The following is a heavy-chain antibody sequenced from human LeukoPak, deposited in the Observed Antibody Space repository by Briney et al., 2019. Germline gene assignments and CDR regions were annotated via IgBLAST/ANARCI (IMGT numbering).Heavy chain of an antibody. D-gene: IGHD3-10*01. V-gene: IGHV4-39*07. J-gene: IGHJ5*02. CDR3: ARGGDDHPGDWFDP. CDR2: INHSGST. CDR1: GGSISSSSYY. Sequence: PSETLSLTCTVSGGSISSSSYYWSWIRQPPGKGLEWIGEINHSGSTNYNPSLKSRVTISVDTSKNQFSLKLSSVTAADTAVYYCARGGDDHPGDWFDPWGQETLVTVSS.